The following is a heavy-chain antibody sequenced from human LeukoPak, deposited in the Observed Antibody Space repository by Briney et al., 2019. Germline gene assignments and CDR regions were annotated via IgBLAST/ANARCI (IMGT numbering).Heavy chain of an antibody. CDR3: ARPPSSSGWSAFDY. CDR1: GFTFSTYG. CDR2: ISSSSYI. V-gene: IGHV3-21*01. Sequence: PGGSLRLSCAASGFTFSTYGMNWVRQAPGKGLEWVSSISSSSYIYYADSVKGRFTISRDNFKNTLYLEMNSLRTEDTAVYYCARPPSSSGWSAFDYWGQGALVTVSS. D-gene: IGHD6-19*01. J-gene: IGHJ4*02.